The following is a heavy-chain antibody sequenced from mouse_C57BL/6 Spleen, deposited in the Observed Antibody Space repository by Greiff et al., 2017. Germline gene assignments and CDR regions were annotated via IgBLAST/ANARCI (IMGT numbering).Heavy chain of an antibody. CDR3: AREGYDYDGRTGDAMDY. V-gene: IGHV3-6*01. D-gene: IGHD2-4*01. CDR1: GYSITSGYY. J-gene: IGHJ4*01. CDR2: ISYDGSN. Sequence: EVQLQQSGPGLVKPSQSLSLTCSVTGYSITSGYYWNWIRQFPGNKLEWMGYISYDGSNNYNPSLKNRISITRDTSKNQFFLKLNSVTTEDTATYYCAREGYDYDGRTGDAMDYWGQGTSVTVSS.